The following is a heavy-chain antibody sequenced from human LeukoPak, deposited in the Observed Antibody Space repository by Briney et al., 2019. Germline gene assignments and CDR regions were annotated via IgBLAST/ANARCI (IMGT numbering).Heavy chain of an antibody. CDR2: ISSSSSYI. CDR1: GFTFSSYS. D-gene: IGHD3-22*01. J-gene: IGHJ4*02. CDR3: AREGYDSSGYYHGYFDY. Sequence: GGSLRLSCAASGFTFSSYSMNWVRQAPGKGLEWVSSISSSSSYIYYADSVKGRFTISRDNSKNTLHLQMNSLRAEDTAVYYCAREGYDSSGYYHGYFDYWGQGTLVTVSS. V-gene: IGHV3-21*01.